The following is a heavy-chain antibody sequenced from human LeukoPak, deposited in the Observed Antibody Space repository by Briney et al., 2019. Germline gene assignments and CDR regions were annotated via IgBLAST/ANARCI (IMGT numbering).Heavy chain of an antibody. CDR2: IYPRDSDT. D-gene: IGHD5-24*01. Sequence: GESLKTSCKGSGYSFITYWIGWVRQMPGKGLEWMGIIYPRDSDTRYSPSFQGQVTFSADKSISTAYLQWSSLKASDTAIYYCARRVGDGYNLFDYWGQGTLVTVSS. CDR3: ARRVGDGYNLFDY. V-gene: IGHV5-51*01. J-gene: IGHJ4*02. CDR1: GYSFITYW.